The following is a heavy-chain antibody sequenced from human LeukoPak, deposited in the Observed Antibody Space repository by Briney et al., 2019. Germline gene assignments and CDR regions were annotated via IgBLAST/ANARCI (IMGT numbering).Heavy chain of an antibody. CDR3: ARGPGGALSY. Sequence: AASVKVSCKASGYTFTGYYMHWVRQAPGQGLEWMGRIIPILGIANYAQKFQGRVTITADKSTSTAYMELSSLRSEDTAVYYCARGPGGALSYWGQGTLVTVSS. CDR2: IIPILGIA. D-gene: IGHD1-26*01. J-gene: IGHJ4*02. V-gene: IGHV1-69*04. CDR1: GYTFTGYY.